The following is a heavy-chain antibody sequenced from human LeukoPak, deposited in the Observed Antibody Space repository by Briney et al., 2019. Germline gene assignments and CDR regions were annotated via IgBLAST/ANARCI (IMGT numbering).Heavy chain of an antibody. CDR2: IYPRDGST. CDR3: ARVQEGFDY. V-gene: IGHV1-46*01. CDR1: GYTFTSNY. Sequence: ASVKVSCKASGYTFTSNYKHWVRQAPGQGLEWMGMIYPRDGSTSYAQKFQGRVTVTRDTSTSTVHMELSGLRSEDTAVYYCARVQEGFDYWGQGTLVTVSS. J-gene: IGHJ4*02.